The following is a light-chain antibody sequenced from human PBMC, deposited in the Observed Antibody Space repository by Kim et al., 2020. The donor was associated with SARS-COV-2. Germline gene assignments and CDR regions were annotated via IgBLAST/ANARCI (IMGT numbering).Light chain of an antibody. CDR2: DAS. V-gene: IGKV3-11*01. J-gene: IGKJ4*01. CDR1: QSVSTY. Sequence: EVVLTQSPATLSLSPGDRATLSCRASQSVSTYLAWYQQKPGQPPRLLIYDASNRVTGIPARFSGTGSGTDFTLTISSLEPEDFAVYYCQQRSDWPLAFGGGTKLDIK. CDR3: QQRSDWPLA.